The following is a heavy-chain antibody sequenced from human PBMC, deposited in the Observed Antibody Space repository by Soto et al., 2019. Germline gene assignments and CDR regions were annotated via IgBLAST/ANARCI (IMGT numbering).Heavy chain of an antibody. V-gene: IGHV3-15*01. Sequence: EVQLVESGGGLVKPGGSLRDSCAASGFTFSDAWMSWVRQAPGQVLEWVGRIKRKSDGGTREYAALVKGRFTISRDDSKNKLSRQMNSLKTEDTAVYYCTTGLGDYDTGPTPSELWGQGTLVTVSS. J-gene: IGHJ4*02. CDR3: TTGLGDYDTGPTPSEL. CDR1: GFTFSDAW. D-gene: IGHD3-22*01. CDR2: IKRKSDGGTR.